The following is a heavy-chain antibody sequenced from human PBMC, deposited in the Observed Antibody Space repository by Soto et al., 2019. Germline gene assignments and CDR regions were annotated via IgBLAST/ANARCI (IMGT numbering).Heavy chain of an antibody. D-gene: IGHD3-9*01. CDR1: GGSISSYY. J-gene: IGHJ4*02. V-gene: IGHV4-59*01. CDR3: AKTSYDILTGNYFFDY. CDR2: IYYTGST. Sequence: PETLSLTCSVSGGSISSYYWSWIRQPPGKGLEWIGYIYYTGSTNSNLSLKSRATISLDTSKNQFSLRLTSVTAADTAVYYCAKTSYDILTGNYFFDYWGQGTLVTVSS.